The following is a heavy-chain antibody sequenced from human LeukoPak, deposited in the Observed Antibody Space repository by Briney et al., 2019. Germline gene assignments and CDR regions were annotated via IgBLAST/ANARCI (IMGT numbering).Heavy chain of an antibody. CDR3: ARDQRIDNSDWYFGY. CDR1: GFTFSRYA. V-gene: IGHV3-30*04. CDR2: ISYAGTYY. J-gene: IGHJ4*02. D-gene: IGHD3-22*01. Sequence: PGTSLRLSCAASGFTFSRYALHWVRQAPGKGLEWVAIISYAGTYYYYADSVQGRFTISRDNSKSTLYLQMNSLRLDDTAIYYCARDQRIDNSDWYFGYWGQGTLVTVSS.